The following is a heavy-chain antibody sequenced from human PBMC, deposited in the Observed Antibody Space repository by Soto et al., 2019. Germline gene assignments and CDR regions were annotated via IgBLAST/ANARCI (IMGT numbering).Heavy chain of an antibody. CDR1: GDTFSRFA. D-gene: IGHD6-13*01. CDR2: IGPMLATT. V-gene: IGHV1-69*06. Sequence: QVQLVQSGAEVKKPASSVKVSCKVSGDTFSRFAFSWVRQAPGQGLEWMGQIGPMLATTEYAQKFPGRVTISADKSTRTAYMDLISLRSEDKAIYFCARERAASGGTGRYFDLCGRGTLFTVSS. J-gene: IGHJ2*01. CDR3: ARERAASGGTGRYFDL.